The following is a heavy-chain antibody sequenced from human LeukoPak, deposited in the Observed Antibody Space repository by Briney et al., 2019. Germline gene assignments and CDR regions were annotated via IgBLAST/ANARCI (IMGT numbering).Heavy chain of an antibody. CDR1: GFTFSSYA. V-gene: IGHV3-23*01. D-gene: IGHD1-26*01. CDR2: ISGSVCRS. Sequence: PGGSLRLSCAASGFTFSSYAMSWVRQAPGRGLEGVSAISGSVCRSDHADSVKGRFTIPRDNSKDMLYLHMNALRAERTAVCSGSKGSENSGIYFFAYWGQGTLVTVSS. J-gene: IGHJ4*02. CDR3: SKGSENSGIYFFAY.